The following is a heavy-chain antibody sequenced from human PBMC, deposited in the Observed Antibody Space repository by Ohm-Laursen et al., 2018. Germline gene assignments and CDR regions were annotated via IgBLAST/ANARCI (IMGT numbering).Heavy chain of an antibody. V-gene: IGHV3-21*04. CDR3: ASNYYEGFDY. J-gene: IGHJ4*02. D-gene: IGHD3-22*01. CDR2: ISFSGSHI. CDR1: GLTLKSYS. Sequence: SLRLSCSAAGLTLKSYSMNWVRQAPGKGLEWVSSISFSGSHIYYADSVKGRFTISRDNAKTTLYLQMNSLRAEDTAVYYCASNYYEGFDYWGQGTLVTVPS.